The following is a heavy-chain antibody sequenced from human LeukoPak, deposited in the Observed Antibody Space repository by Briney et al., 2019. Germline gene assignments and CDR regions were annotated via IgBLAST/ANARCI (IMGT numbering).Heavy chain of an antibody. V-gene: IGHV4-59*01. CDR1: GDSISSYY. J-gene: IGHJ3*02. D-gene: IGHD3-9*01. CDR3: ARSYYDILTGYLHDAFDI. Sequence: PSETLSLTCTVSGDSISSYYWNWIRQPPGKGLEWIGYIYYSGSTNYNPSLKSRVTIPVDTSKNQFSLKLSSVTAADTAVYYCARSYYDILTGYLHDAFDIWGHGTMVSVSS. CDR2: IYYSGST.